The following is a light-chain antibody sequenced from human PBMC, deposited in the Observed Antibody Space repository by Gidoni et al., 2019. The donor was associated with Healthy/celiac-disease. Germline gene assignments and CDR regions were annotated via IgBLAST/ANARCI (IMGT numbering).Light chain of an antibody. V-gene: IGKV3-11*01. CDR2: DAS. CDR3: QQRSNWPPGCS. J-gene: IGKJ2*04. CDR1: QSVSSY. Sequence: ELVLTQSPATLSLSPGERATLSCRARQSVSSYLAWYQQKPGQAPRLLIYDASNRATGIPARFSGSGSGTDFTLTISSLEPEDFAVYYCQQRSNWPPGCSFGQGTKLEIK.